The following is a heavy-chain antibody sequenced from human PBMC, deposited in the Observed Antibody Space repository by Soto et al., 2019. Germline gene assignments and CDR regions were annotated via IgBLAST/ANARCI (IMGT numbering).Heavy chain of an antibody. J-gene: IGHJ6*03. V-gene: IGHV4-59*08. CDR3: ARQGGYSSSLFYYYYYMDV. CDR2: IYYSGST. Sequence: SETLSLTCTVSGSSISSYYWSWIRQPPGKGLEWIGYIYYSGSTNYNPSLKSRVTISVDTSKNQFSLKLSSVTAADTAVYYCARQGGYSSSLFYYYYYMDVWGKGTTVTVSS. D-gene: IGHD6-13*01. CDR1: GSSISSYY.